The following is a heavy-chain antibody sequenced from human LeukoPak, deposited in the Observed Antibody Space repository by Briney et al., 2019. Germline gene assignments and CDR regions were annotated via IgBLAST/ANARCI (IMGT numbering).Heavy chain of an antibody. Sequence: PGGSLRLSCAASGFTFSDYYMSWVRQAPGKGLQWVSGISGSGETAYYADSVKGRFTIFRDNSKNTLYLQMNSLRAEDTAVYYCAKDYDSSGYYILDYWGQGTLVTVSS. D-gene: IGHD3-22*01. V-gene: IGHV3-23*01. CDR1: GFTFSDYY. CDR2: ISGSGETA. J-gene: IGHJ4*02. CDR3: AKDYDSSGYYILDY.